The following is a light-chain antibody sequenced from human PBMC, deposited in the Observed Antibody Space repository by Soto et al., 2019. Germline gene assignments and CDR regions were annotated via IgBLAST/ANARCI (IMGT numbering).Light chain of an antibody. Sequence: QSVLTQPPSASGTPGQRVTISCSGSRSTIGSNTVNWYQQLLPGTAPKLLIYGNTQRPSGVPDRFSGSKSGTSASLAISGLQADDEADYYCSTWDDSLDIYVFGTGTQLTVL. CDR1: RSTIGSNT. CDR3: STWDDSLDIYV. J-gene: IGLJ1*01. CDR2: GNT. V-gene: IGLV1-44*01.